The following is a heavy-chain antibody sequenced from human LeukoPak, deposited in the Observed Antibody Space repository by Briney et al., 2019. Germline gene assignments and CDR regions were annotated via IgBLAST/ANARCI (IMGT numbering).Heavy chain of an antibody. CDR1: GYSISSGYY. V-gene: IGHV4-38-2*01. D-gene: IGHD5-18*01. CDR2: IYHSGST. Sequence: SETLSLTCAVSGYSISSGYYWGWIRQPPGKGLEWIGSIYHSGSTYYNPSLKSRVTISLATSKTQFSLKLSSVTAADTAVYYCASLTVYSYGPYYFDYWGQGTLVTVSS. CDR3: ASLTVYSYGPYYFDY. J-gene: IGHJ4*02.